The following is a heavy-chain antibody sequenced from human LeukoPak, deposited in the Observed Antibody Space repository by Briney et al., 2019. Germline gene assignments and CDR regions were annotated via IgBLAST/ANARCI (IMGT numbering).Heavy chain of an antibody. J-gene: IGHJ3*02. CDR2: IIPIFGTA. CDR1: GGTFSSYA. CDR3: ARSYDILTGDAFDI. D-gene: IGHD3-9*01. Sequence: SVKVSCKASGGTFSSYAISWVRQAPGHGLEWMGGIIPIFGTANYAQKFQGRGTITAAKSTSTAHMQLSSLRSEDTAVYYCARSYDILTGDAFDIWGQGTMLTVSS. V-gene: IGHV1-69*06.